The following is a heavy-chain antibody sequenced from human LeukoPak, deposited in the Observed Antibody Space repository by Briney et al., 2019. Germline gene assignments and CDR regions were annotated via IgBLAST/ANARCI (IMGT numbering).Heavy chain of an antibody. CDR3: ARGGRRGYCSGGSCYEGFDY. Sequence: ASVKVSCKASGGTFSSYAISWVRQAPGQGLEWMGGIIPIFGTANYAQKFQGRVTITADESTSTAYMELSSLRSDDTAVYYCARGGRRGYCSGGSCYEGFDYWGQGTLVTVSS. J-gene: IGHJ4*02. V-gene: IGHV1-69*13. CDR1: GGTFSSYA. CDR2: IIPIFGTA. D-gene: IGHD2-15*01.